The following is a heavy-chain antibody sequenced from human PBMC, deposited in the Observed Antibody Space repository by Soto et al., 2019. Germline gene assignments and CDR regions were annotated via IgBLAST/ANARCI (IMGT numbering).Heavy chain of an antibody. D-gene: IGHD3-10*02. V-gene: IGHV1-69*08. CDR1: GGTFSSYT. J-gene: IGHJ6*02. Sequence: QVQLVQSGAEVKKPGSSVKVSCKASGGTFSSYTISWVRQAPGQGLEWMGRIIPILGIANYAQKFQGRVTITADKSTSTAYMELSSLRSEATAVYYCARDSVRGGNSSYYYYGMDVWGQGTTVTVSS. CDR2: IIPILGIA. CDR3: ARDSVRGGNSSYYYYGMDV.